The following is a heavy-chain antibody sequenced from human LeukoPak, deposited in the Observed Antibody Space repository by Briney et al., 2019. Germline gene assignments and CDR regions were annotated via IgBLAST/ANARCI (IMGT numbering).Heavy chain of an antibody. Sequence: ASVKVSCKASGGTFSSYAISWVRQAPGQGLEWMGGIIPIFGTANYAQKFQGRVTITTDESTSTAYMELSSLRSEDTAVYYCASSRQLASFDYWGQGTLVTVSS. V-gene: IGHV1-69*05. D-gene: IGHD6-6*01. CDR3: ASSRQLASFDY. CDR2: IIPIFGTA. CDR1: GGTFSSYA. J-gene: IGHJ4*02.